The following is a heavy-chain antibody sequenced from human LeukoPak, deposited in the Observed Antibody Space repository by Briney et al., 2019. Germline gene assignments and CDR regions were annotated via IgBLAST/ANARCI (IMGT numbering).Heavy chain of an antibody. CDR2: ISGSGGST. J-gene: IGHJ5*02. D-gene: IGHD4-17*01. V-gene: IGHV3-23*01. CDR3: ARAPGEGWFDP. Sequence: PGGSLRLSCAASGFTFSSYAMSWVRQAPGKGLEWVSAISGSGGSTYYADSVKGRFTISRDSSKNTLYLQMNSLRAEDTALYYCARAPGEGWFDPWGQGTLVTVSS. CDR1: GFTFSSYA.